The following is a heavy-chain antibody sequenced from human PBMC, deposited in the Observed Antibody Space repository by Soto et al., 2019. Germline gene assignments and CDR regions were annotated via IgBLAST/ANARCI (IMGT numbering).Heavy chain of an antibody. CDR2: IYYSGST. V-gene: IGHV4-31*03. CDR3: ARSTQKQFLATLSDYYFDY. Sequence: PSETLSLTCTVSGGSISSGGYYWSWIRQHPGKGLVWIGYIYYSGSTYYNPALKSRVTISVDSSKKQFSLKMSSVTAADTAVYYCARSTQKQFLATLSDYYFDYWGQGTLVTVSS. J-gene: IGHJ4*02. CDR1: GGSISSGGYY. D-gene: IGHD3-3*01.